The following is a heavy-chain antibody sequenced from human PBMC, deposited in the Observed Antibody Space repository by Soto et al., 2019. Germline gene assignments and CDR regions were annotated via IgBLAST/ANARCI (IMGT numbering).Heavy chain of an antibody. Sequence: GSLRLSCAASGVTVSSYSITWVRQAPGKGLEWVSYISSSSSTIYYADSVKGRFTISRDNAKNSLYLQMNSLRAEDTAVYYCARDTMMDLDFWGQGTLVTVSS. D-gene: IGHD3-22*01. CDR2: ISSSSSTI. CDR1: GVTVSSYS. J-gene: IGHJ4*02. CDR3: ARDTMMDLDF. V-gene: IGHV3-48*01.